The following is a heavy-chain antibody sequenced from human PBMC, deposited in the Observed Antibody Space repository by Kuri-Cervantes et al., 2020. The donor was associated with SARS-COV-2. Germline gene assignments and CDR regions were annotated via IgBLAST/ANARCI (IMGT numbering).Heavy chain of an antibody. V-gene: IGHV3-23*01. CDR1: GFTFSSYA. CDR2: ISWNSGSI. CDR3: ARDGRGDSASRAAFDI. D-gene: IGHD2-21*01. J-gene: IGHJ3*02. Sequence: GGSLRLSCAASGFTFSSYAMSWVRQAPGKGLEWVSGISWNSGSIGYADSVKGRFTISRDNSKNTLYLQMNSLRAEDTAVYYCARDGRGDSASRAAFDIWGQGTMVTVSS.